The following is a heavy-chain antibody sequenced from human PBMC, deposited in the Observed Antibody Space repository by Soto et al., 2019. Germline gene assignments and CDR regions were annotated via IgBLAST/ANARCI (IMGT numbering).Heavy chain of an antibody. CDR3: ALLGRSGDLDNTVFDY. D-gene: IGHD2-21*02. CDR1: GGSISSSNW. V-gene: IGHV4-4*02. J-gene: IGHJ4*02. CDR2: IYHSGST. Sequence: QVQLQESGPGLVKPSGTLSLTCAVSGGSISSSNWWSWVRQPPGKGLGWIGEIYHSGSTNYNPSLKSRVTISVDKSKNQFSLKLSSVTAADTAVYYCALLGRSGDLDNTVFDYWGQGTLVTVSS.